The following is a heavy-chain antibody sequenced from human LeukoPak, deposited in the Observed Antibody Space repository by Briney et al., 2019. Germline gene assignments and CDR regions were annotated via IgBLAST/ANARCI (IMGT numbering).Heavy chain of an antibody. CDR1: GYTFTGYY. Sequence: GVSVKVSCKASGYTFTGYYMHWVRQAPGQGLEWMGRINPNSGGTNYAQKFQGRVTITRDTSISTAYMELSRLRSDDTAVYYCAREGRGWFGELSPSYYYYYMDVWGKGTTVTVSS. CDR2: INPNSGGT. V-gene: IGHV1-2*06. J-gene: IGHJ6*03. CDR3: AREGRGWFGELSPSYYYYYMDV. D-gene: IGHD3-10*01.